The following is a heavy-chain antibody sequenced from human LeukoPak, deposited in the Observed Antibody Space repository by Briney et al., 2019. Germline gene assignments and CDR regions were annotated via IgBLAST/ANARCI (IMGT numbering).Heavy chain of an antibody. CDR3: ARGGIAGRLVYYYYMDV. D-gene: IGHD6-6*01. J-gene: IGHJ6*03. CDR1: GFTFSSYT. CDR2: ISALSTYI. Sequence: GGSLRLSCAASGFTFSSYTIHWVRQAPGKGLEWVSSISALSTYISYADSVKGRFTISRDNVEKSAYLELSGLTAHDTAIYYCARGGIAGRLVYYYYMDVWGKGTTVTVSS. V-gene: IGHV3-21*01.